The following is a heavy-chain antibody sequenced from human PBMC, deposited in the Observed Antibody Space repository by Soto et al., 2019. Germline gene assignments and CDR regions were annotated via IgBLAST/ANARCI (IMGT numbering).Heavy chain of an antibody. CDR1: GFSIRDYW. D-gene: IGHD2-2*01. J-gene: IGHJ5*01. CDR2: INGDASST. CDR3: ARDPSEGRVGNWFES. V-gene: IGHV3-74*01. Sequence: GGSLRLSCEASGFSIRDYWMHWVRQAPGEGLVWVSCINGDASSTTYADSVKGRFTISRDDAKNILYLEMYALRTEDTAVYYCARDPSEGRVGNWFESWGQGTLVTVSS.